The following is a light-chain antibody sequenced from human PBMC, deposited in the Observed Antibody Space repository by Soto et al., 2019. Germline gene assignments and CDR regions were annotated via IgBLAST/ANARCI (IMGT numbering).Light chain of an antibody. CDR2: EVN. J-gene: IGLJ2*01. Sequence: QSALTQPASVSGSPGQSIAISCTGTSSDVGGSNYVSWYRQHPDKAPKLMMYEVNKRPSDVSDRFSGAKSGNTASLAISGLQAEDEADYYCSSYTRSSTLVVFGGGTNVTVL. CDR1: SSDVGGSNY. V-gene: IGLV2-14*01. CDR3: SSYTRSSTLVV.